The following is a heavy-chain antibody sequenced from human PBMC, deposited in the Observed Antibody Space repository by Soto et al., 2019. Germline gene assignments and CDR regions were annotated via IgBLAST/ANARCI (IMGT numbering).Heavy chain of an antibody. Sequence: ASVKVSCKASGYTFTNYAISWVRQAPGQGLEWMGWISAYNGDTKYAQKLQGRVTMTTDTSTTTAYMELRSLRAEDTAVYYCAREISYVSGGHLYYGMDVLGQGAAVTVSS. CDR1: GYTFTNYA. V-gene: IGHV1-18*04. CDR3: AREISYVSGGHLYYGMDV. D-gene: IGHD3-16*01. CDR2: ISAYNGDT. J-gene: IGHJ6*02.